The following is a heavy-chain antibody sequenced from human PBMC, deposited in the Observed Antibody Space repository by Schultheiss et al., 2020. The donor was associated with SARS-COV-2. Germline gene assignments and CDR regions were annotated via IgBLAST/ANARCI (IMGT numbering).Heavy chain of an antibody. CDR2: IIPIFGTA. V-gene: IGHV1-69*05. Sequence: SVKVSCKASGGTFSSYAISWVRQAPGQGLEWMGGIIPIFGTANYAQKFQGRVTMTTDKPTSTAYMELQNLRSDDTAVYYCARAAKDYGDYDYWGQGTLVTVSS. D-gene: IGHD4-17*01. CDR3: ARAAKDYGDYDY. CDR1: GGTFSSYA. J-gene: IGHJ4*02.